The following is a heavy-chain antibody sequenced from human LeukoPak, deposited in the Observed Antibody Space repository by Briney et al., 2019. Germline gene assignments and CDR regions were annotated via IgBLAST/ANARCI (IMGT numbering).Heavy chain of an antibody. CDR3: ARRRGGSYPFDY. CDR1: GFTFSSYS. Sequence: PGGSLRLSCAASGFTFSSYSMNWVRQAPGKGLEWVSYISSSSGAIYYADSVKGRFTISRDKAKKSLYLQMNSLRDEDSAVYYCARRRGGSYPFDYWGQGTLVTVS. J-gene: IGHJ4*02. CDR2: ISSSSGAI. V-gene: IGHV3-48*02. D-gene: IGHD1-26*01.